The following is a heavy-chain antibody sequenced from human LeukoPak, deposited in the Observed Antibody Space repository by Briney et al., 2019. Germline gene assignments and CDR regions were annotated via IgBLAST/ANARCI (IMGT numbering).Heavy chain of an antibody. CDR2: INHSGST. D-gene: IGHD6-19*01. V-gene: IGHV4-34*01. CDR1: GGSFSGYS. J-gene: IGHJ5*02. CDR3: AVGSAVAGTNWFDP. Sequence: PSETLSLTCAVYGGSFSGYSWSWIRQPPGKGLEWIGEINHSGSTNYNPSLKSRVTISVDTSKNQFSLKLSSVTAADTAVYYCAVGSAVAGTNWFDPWGQGTLVTVSS.